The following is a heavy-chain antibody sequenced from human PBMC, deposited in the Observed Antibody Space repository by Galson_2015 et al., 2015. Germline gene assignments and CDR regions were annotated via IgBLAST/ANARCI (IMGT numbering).Heavy chain of an antibody. D-gene: IGHD4/OR15-4a*01. V-gene: IGHV2-70*04. J-gene: IGHJ3*02. CDR2: IVWDDDE. CDR1: GVSLRTSGVR. Sequence: PALVTPSPTLTLPCTVSGVSLRTSGVRVSWIRQPPGQALEWLARIVWDDDEFYNTSLKTRLTISKDTSKNHVVLSMSNMDPVDTATYYCTRMYGATYGYEIWGQGTMVTVSS. CDR3: TRMYGATYGYEI.